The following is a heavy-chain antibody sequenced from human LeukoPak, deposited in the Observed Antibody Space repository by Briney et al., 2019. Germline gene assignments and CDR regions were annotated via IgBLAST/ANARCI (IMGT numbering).Heavy chain of an antibody. CDR3: ARTRPYYDFWSGLLHPFDY. Sequence: SETLSLTCTVSGGSISSTTYYWGWIRQPPGKGLEWIGSIYYSGSTYYNPSLQSRVTISVDTSKNQFSLKLSSVTAADTAVYYCARTRPYYDFWSGLLHPFDYWGQGTLVTVSS. J-gene: IGHJ4*02. D-gene: IGHD3-3*01. CDR1: GGSISSTTYY. V-gene: IGHV4-39*07. CDR2: IYYSGST.